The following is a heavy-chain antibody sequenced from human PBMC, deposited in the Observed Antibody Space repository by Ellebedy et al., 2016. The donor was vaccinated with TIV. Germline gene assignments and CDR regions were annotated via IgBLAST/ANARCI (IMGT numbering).Heavy chain of an antibody. J-gene: IGHJ4*02. CDR3: ARRRAPHSTLVWGVSEY. Sequence: PGGSLRLSCAASGFTFSNYAMSRVRQAPGKGLEWVSGISGSGGSTDYADSVKGRFTISRDNSKNTLYLQMNSLRAEDTAVYYCARRRAPHSTLVWGVSEYWGQGTLVTVSS. CDR2: ISGSGGST. CDR1: GFTFSNYA. D-gene: IGHD3-10*01. V-gene: IGHV3-23*01.